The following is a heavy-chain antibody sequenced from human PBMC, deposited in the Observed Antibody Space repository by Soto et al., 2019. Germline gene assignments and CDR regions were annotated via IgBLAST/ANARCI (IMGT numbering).Heavy chain of an antibody. CDR1: GFTFDDYA. Sequence: EVQLVESGGGLVQPGRSLRLSCAASGFTFDDYAMHWVRQAPGKGLEWVSGISWNSGSIGYADSVKGRFTISRDNAKNSLYLQMNSLRAEDTALYYCAKGTAIYYYYYMEVWGKGTTVTVSS. D-gene: IGHD5-18*01. CDR2: ISWNSGSI. J-gene: IGHJ6*03. V-gene: IGHV3-9*01. CDR3: AKGTAIYYYYYMEV.